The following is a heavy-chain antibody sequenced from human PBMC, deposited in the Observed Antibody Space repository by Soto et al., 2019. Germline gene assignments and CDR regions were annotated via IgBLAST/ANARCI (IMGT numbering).Heavy chain of an antibody. CDR2: IIPIFGTA. V-gene: IGHV1-69*06. Sequence: SVKVSCKASGGTFSSYAISWVRQAPGQGLEWMGGIIPIFGTANYAQKFQGRVTITADKSTSTAYMELSSLRSEDTAVYYCARVSGNCGGDCYPPNYFDYWGQGTLVTVYS. J-gene: IGHJ4*02. CDR3: ARVSGNCGGDCYPPNYFDY. D-gene: IGHD2-21*02. CDR1: GGTFSSYA.